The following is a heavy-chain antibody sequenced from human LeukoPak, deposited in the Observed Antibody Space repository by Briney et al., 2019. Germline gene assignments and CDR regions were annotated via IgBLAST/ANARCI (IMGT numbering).Heavy chain of an antibody. D-gene: IGHD5-18*01. J-gene: IGHJ6*03. CDR2: IRSSSSYI. CDR3: ARDSDTAMVTGYYYYMDV. V-gene: IGHV3-21*01. Sequence: GGSLRLSCPASGFTFSSYSMNWVRQAPGKGLEWVSSIRSSSSYIYYADSVKGRFTISRDNAKNSLYLQMNSLRAEDTAVYYCARDSDTAMVTGYYYYMDVGGKGTTVTVSS. CDR1: GFTFSSYS.